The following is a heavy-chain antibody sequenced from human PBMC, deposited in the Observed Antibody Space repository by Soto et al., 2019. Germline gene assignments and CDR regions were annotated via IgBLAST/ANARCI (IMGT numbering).Heavy chain of an antibody. CDR3: AKDREQWLEGGSFDI. CDR2: ISGSGGST. Sequence: PGGSLRLSCAASGFTFSSYAMSWVRQAPGKGLEWVSAISGSGGSTYYADSVKGRFTISRDNSKNTLYLQMNSLRAEDTAVHYSAKDREQWLEGGSFDIWGQGTMATGSS. CDR1: GFTFSSYA. D-gene: IGHD6-19*01. J-gene: IGHJ3*02. V-gene: IGHV3-23*01.